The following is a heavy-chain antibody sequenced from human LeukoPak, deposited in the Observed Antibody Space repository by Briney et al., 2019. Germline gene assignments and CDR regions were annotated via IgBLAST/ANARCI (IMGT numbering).Heavy chain of an antibody. J-gene: IGHJ5*02. D-gene: IGHD3-22*01. Sequence: SKTLSLTCTVSGGSISSGDYYWSWIRQPPGKGLEWIAYMYYSGSTYYNPSLKSRVTMSADTSKNQLSLKLSSVTAADTAVYYCARPYYYDSRIDPWGQGILVTVSS. V-gene: IGHV4-30-4*01. CDR1: GGSISSGDYY. CDR2: MYYSGST. CDR3: ARPYYYDSRIDP.